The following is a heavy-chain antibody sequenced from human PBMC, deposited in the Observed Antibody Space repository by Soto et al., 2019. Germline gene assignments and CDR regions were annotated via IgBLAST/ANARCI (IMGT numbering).Heavy chain of an antibody. CDR1: GGTFSSYA. J-gene: IGHJ6*02. CDR3: ARDRTDFWSGYYEHTRAYSYYGMDV. CDR2: IIPIFGTA. D-gene: IGHD3-3*01. V-gene: IGHV1-69*06. Sequence: QVQLVQSGAEVKKPGSSVKVSCKASGGTFSSYAISWVRQAPGQGLEWMGGIIPIFGTANYAQKFQGRVTITADKSTSTAYMELSSLRSEDTAVYYCARDRTDFWSGYYEHTRAYSYYGMDVWGQGTTVTVSS.